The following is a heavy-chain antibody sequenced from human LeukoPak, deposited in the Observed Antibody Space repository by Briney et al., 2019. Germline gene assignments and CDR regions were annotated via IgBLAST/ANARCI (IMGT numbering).Heavy chain of an antibody. CDR1: GYTFTSYG. D-gene: IGHD6-19*01. Sequence: ASVKVSCKASGYTFTSYGISWVRQAPGQGLEWMGWISAYNGNTNYAQKLQGRVTMTTDTSTSTAYMELRSLRSDDTAVYYCARDSHPGIAVAVNFDYWGQGTLVTVSS. V-gene: IGHV1-18*01. CDR2: ISAYNGNT. CDR3: ARDSHPGIAVAVNFDY. J-gene: IGHJ4*02.